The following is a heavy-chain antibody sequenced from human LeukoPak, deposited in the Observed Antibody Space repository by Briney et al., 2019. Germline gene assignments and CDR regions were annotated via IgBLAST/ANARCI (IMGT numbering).Heavy chain of an antibody. CDR2: ISAYNGNT. CDR3: ARDHSRVNAFDI. CDR1: GYTFTSYG. J-gene: IGHJ3*02. V-gene: IGHV1-18*01. Sequence: ASVKVSCKASGYTFTSYGISWVRQAPGQGLEWMGWISAYNGNTNYAQKLQGRVTMTRDTSISTAYMELSRLRSDDTAVYYCARDHSRVNAFDIWGQGTMVTVSS.